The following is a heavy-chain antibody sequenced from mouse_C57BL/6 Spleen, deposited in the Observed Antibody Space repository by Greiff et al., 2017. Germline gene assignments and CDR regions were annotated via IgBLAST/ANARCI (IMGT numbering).Heavy chain of an antibody. J-gene: IGHJ2*01. CDR1: GYTFTDYE. V-gene: IGHV1-15*01. Sequence: VQLVESGAELVRPGASVTLSCKASGYTFTDYEMHWVKQTPVHGLEWIGAIDPETGGTAYNQKFKGKAILTADKSSSTAYMELRSLTSEDSAVYYCTPYDYEGFDYWGQGTTLTVSS. D-gene: IGHD2-4*01. CDR2: IDPETGGT. CDR3: TPYDYEGFDY.